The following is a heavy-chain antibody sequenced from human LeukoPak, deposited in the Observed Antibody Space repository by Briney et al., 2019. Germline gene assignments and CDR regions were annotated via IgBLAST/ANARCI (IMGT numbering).Heavy chain of an antibody. J-gene: IGHJ4*02. Sequence: PGGSLRLSCAASGFTFSSYWMHWVRQAPGKGLVWVARVSSDGSGTNYADSVKGRFTISRDNAKNSLYLQMNSLRAEDTAVYYCAREYYSDSSGSDYWGQGTLVTVSS. V-gene: IGHV3-74*01. CDR1: GFTFSSYW. CDR2: VSSDGSGT. CDR3: AREYYSDSSGSDY. D-gene: IGHD3-22*01.